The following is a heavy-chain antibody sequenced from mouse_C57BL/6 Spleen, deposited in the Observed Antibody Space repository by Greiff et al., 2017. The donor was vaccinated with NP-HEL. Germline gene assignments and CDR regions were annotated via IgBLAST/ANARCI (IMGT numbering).Heavy chain of an antibody. Sequence: EVQLQQSGAELVRPGASVKLSCTASGFNIKDDYMHWVKQRPEQGLEWIGWIDPENGDTEYTSKFQGKATITADTSSNTAYLQPSSLTSEDTAVYYCTTGYYSNRGAMDYWGQGTSVTVSS. V-gene: IGHV14-4*01. CDR1: GFNIKDDY. CDR3: TTGYYSNRGAMDY. D-gene: IGHD2-5*01. CDR2: IDPENGDT. J-gene: IGHJ4*01.